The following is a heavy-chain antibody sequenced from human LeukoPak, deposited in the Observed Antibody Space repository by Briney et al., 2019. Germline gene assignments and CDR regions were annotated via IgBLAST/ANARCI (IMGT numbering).Heavy chain of an antibody. CDR2: ISYDGSNK. V-gene: IGHV3-30*18. CDR1: GFTFSSYG. Sequence: GGSLRLSCAASGFTFSSYGMHWVRQAPGKGLEGVAVISYDGSNKYYADSVKGRFTISRDNSKKTLYLQMNSLRAEDTAVYYCAKRIIDSGWEDDAFDIWGQGTMVTVSS. J-gene: IGHJ3*02. D-gene: IGHD6-19*01. CDR3: AKRIIDSGWEDDAFDI.